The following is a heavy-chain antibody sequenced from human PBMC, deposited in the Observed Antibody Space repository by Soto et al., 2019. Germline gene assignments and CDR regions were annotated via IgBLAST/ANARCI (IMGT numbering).Heavy chain of an antibody. CDR3: ARDPRIAVAEPYYGMDG. D-gene: IGHD6-19*01. J-gene: IGHJ6*02. Sequence: QVQLVESGGGVVQPGRSLRLSCAASGFTFSSYGMHWVRQAPGKGLEWVAVIWYDGSNKYYADSVKGRFTISRDNSKNTLYLQMKRLRGEGKGVYYCARDPRIAVAEPYYGMDGWGQGTTVTVSS. CDR2: IWYDGSNK. CDR1: GFTFSSYG. V-gene: IGHV3-33*01.